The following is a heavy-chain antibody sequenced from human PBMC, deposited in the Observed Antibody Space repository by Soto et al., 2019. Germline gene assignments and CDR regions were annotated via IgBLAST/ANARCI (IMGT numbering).Heavy chain of an antibody. J-gene: IGHJ4*02. CDR3: ARHYAVVLYYSDY. D-gene: IGHD2-15*01. CDR1: GGSISSGGYS. V-gene: IGHV4-30-2*03. CDR2: IYFNGSP. Sequence: PSETLSLTCAVSGGSISSGGYSWSWIRQPPGKGLERIGSIYFNGSPYYSPSLKSRVTISVDTSKNQFALKLSSVTAADTAVYYCARHYAVVLYYSDYCGQGTLVTVSS.